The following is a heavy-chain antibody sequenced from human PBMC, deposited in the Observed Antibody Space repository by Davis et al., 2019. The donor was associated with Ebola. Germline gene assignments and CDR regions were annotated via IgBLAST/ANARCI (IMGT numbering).Heavy chain of an antibody. CDR1: GGSISSYY. V-gene: IGHV4-59*01. J-gene: IGHJ5*02. CDR3: ARVNNWNDVYGLGWFDP. Sequence: PSETLSPTCTVPGGSISSYYWSWIRQPPGKGLEWIGYIYYSGSTNYNPSIKSRVTISVDTSKNQFSLKLSSVTAADTAVYYCARVNNWNDVYGLGWFDPWGQGTLVTVSS. D-gene: IGHD1-20*01. CDR2: IYYSGST.